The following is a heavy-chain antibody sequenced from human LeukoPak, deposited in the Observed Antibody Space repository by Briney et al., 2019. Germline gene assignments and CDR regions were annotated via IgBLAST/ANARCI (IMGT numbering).Heavy chain of an antibody. D-gene: IGHD2-21*01. CDR2: FDPEDGET. Sequence: GASVKVSCKVSGYTLTELSMHWVRQAPGEGLEWMGGFDPEDGETIYAQKFQGRVTMTEDTSTDTAYMELSSLRSEDTAVYYCATDGGDGRGIHDYWGQGTLVTVSS. V-gene: IGHV1-24*01. J-gene: IGHJ4*02. CDR3: ATDGGDGRGIHDY. CDR1: GYTLTELS.